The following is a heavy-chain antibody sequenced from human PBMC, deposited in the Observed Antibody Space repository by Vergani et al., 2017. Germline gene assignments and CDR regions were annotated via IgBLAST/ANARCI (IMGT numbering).Heavy chain of an antibody. D-gene: IGHD3-3*01. CDR2: IYYSGST. CDR3: ARPLGFGVVIK. V-gene: IGHV4-39*01. J-gene: IGHJ4*02. CDR1: GGSISSSSYY. Sequence: QVQLQESGPGLVKPSGTLSLTCAVSGGSISSSSYYSGWIRQPPGKGLEWIGSIYYSGSTYYNPSLKSRVTISVDTSKNQFSLKLSSVTAADTAVYYCARPLGFGVVIKWGQGTLVTVSS.